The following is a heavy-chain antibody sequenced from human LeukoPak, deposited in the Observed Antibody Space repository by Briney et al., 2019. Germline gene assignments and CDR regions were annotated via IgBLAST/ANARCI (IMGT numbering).Heavy chain of an antibody. V-gene: IGHV4-4*07. J-gene: IGHJ4*02. Sequence: SETLSLTCNVSGGSISSYYWSWIRQPAGKGLEWIGRIYTSGSTNYDPSLKSRVTISVDTSKNQFSLQLNSVTPEDTAVYYCARGSSSGRNFDYWGQGTLVTVSS. CDR3: ARGSSSGRNFDY. CDR2: IYTSGST. CDR1: GGSISSYY. D-gene: IGHD6-19*01.